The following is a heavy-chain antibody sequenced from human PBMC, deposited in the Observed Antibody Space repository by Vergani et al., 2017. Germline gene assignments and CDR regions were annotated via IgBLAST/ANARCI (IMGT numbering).Heavy chain of an antibody. CDR1: GFTFSTYW. J-gene: IGHJ5*02. Sequence: EVQLVESGGGSVQPGGSLTLSCAASGFTFSTYWMNWVRQAPGKGLEWVANIKHDGSERYYVDSVKGRFTISRDNAKKSLYLHMTSLRADDTAVYFCARDRAQNYMDLGPWGRGALVTVSS. CDR3: ARDRAQNYMDLGP. D-gene: IGHD1-7*01. V-gene: IGHV3-7*03. CDR2: IKHDGSER.